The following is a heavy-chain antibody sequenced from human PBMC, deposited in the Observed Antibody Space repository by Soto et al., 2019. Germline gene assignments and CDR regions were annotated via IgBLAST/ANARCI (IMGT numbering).Heavy chain of an antibody. Sequence: EVQLVESGGGLVQPGGSLRLSCAASGFTFSSYAMNWVRQAPGKGREWVSYISSSRSTIYYADSVKGRFTISRDNAENSLSLQMNSLRDEDTALYYCARDLYCSRTSCFNFDYWGQGTLVTVSS. CDR3: ARDLYCSRTSCFNFDY. V-gene: IGHV3-48*02. CDR2: ISSSRSTI. D-gene: IGHD2-2*01. J-gene: IGHJ4*02. CDR1: GFTFSSYA.